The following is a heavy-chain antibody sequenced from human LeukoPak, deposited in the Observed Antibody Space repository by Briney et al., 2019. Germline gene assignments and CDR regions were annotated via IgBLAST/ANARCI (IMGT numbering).Heavy chain of an antibody. CDR2: IRYDGSNK. CDR3: ARGSVYDSSGYYYKPLYYFDY. CDR1: GFTFSSYG. D-gene: IGHD3-22*01. V-gene: IGHV3-33*01. J-gene: IGHJ4*02. Sequence: PGGSLRLSCAASGFTFSSYGMHWVRQAPGKGLEWVAVIRYDGSNKYYADSVKGRFTISRDNSKNTLYLQMNSLRAEDTAVYYCARGSVYDSSGYYYKPLYYFDYWGQGTLVTVSS.